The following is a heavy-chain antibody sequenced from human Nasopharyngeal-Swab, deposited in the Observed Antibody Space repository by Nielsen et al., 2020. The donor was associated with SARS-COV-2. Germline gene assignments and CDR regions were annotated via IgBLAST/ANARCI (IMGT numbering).Heavy chain of an antibody. CDR1: GGSSSGYY. J-gene: IGHJ4*02. Sequence: SQTLSLTCAVYGGSSSGYYWSWIRQPPGKGLEWIGEINHSGSTNYNPSLKSRVTISVDTSKNQFSLKLSSVTAADTAVYYCARRGWFGEFVFDYWGQGTLVTVSS. V-gene: IGHV4-34*01. D-gene: IGHD3-10*01. CDR3: ARRGWFGEFVFDY. CDR2: INHSGST.